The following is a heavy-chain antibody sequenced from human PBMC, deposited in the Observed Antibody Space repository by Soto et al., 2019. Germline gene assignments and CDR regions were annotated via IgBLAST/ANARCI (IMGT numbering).Heavy chain of an antibody. Sequence: EVQLVESGGGLVQPGGSLRLSCAASGFTFSSYWMNWVRQAPGKGLEWVANIKQDGSEKFYVDSVKGRFTISRDNTKNSLYLQMNGLRAEDTAVYYCASENLQVVIPDYWGKGTLVTVS. CDR1: GFTFSSYW. CDR3: ASENLQVVIPDY. J-gene: IGHJ4*02. V-gene: IGHV3-7*01. D-gene: IGHD6-13*01. CDR2: IKQDGSEK.